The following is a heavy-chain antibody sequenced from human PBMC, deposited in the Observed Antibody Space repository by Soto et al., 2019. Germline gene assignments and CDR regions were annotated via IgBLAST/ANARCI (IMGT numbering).Heavy chain of an antibody. D-gene: IGHD1-1*01. J-gene: IGHJ4*02. CDR2: ITSSGGNA. Sequence: AGGSLRLSCAASGFSFKDYYMTWMRQTPEKGLEWISTITSSGGNAYYAASVKGRVTISRDNAHNSLYLQMSGLRAEDTALYYCAKGRGGTYGTFDSWGQGALVTVSS. CDR1: GFSFKDYY. V-gene: IGHV3-11*01. CDR3: AKGRGGTYGTFDS.